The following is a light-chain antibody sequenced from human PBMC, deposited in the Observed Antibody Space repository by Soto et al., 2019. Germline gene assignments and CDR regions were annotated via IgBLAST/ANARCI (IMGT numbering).Light chain of an antibody. CDR2: EVR. J-gene: IGLJ1*01. CDR3: SSYTGSSTYV. V-gene: IGLV2-14*01. Sequence: QSALTQPASVSGSPGQSITISCTGTSSDVGGFNYVSWYQQHPGKAPKLMIFEVRNRPSGVSSRFSGSKSGNTASLTISGLQAEDEADYYCSSYTGSSTYVFGLGTKLTVL. CDR1: SSDVGGFNY.